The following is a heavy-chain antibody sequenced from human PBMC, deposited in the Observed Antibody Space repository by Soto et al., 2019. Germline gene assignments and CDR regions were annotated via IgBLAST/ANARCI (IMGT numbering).Heavy chain of an antibody. J-gene: IGHJ1*01. CDR1: GGTFSSYA. CDR3: AREIRVVAAAGTGYFQH. V-gene: IGHV1-69*01. CDR2: IIPIFGTG. D-gene: IGHD6-13*01. Sequence: QVQLVKSGAEVKKPGSSVKVSCKASGGTFSSYAISWVRQAPGQGLEWMGGIIPIFGTGNYAQKFQGRVTITADESTSTAYMELSSLRSEDTAVYYCAREIRVVAAAGTGYFQHWGQGTLVTFSS.